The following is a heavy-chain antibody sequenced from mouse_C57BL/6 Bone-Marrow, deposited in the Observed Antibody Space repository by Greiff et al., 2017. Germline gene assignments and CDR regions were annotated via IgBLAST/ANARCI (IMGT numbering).Heavy chain of an antibody. V-gene: IGHV1-5*01. J-gene: IGHJ4*01. CDR2: IYPGNSDT. CDR3: TRYYGHDGGMDY. Sequence: DVKLQESGTVLARPGASVKMSCKTSGYTFTSYWMHWVKQRPGQGLEWVGAIYPGNSDTSYNQKFKGKAKLTAVTSASTAYMELSSLTNEDSAVYYCTRYYGHDGGMDYWGQGTAVTVSS. CDR1: GYTFTSYW. D-gene: IGHD1-1*02.